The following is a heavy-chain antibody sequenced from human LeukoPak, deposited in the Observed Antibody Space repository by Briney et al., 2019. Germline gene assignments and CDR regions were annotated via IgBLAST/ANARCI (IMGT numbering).Heavy chain of an antibody. CDR3: TTESTSCYT. CDR2: INGNGGTT. D-gene: IGHD2-2*02. Sequence: GGSLRLSCAASGFTFSSYALSWVRQAPGKGLEWVSTINGNGGTTYYANSVKGRFTISRDNSKHTLYLQMNSLKTEDTAVYYCTTESTSCYTWGQGTLVTVSS. V-gene: IGHV3-23*01. J-gene: IGHJ5*02. CDR1: GFTFSSYA.